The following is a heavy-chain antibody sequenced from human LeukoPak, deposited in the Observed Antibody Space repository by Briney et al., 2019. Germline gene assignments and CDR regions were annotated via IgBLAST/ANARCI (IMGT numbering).Heavy chain of an antibody. CDR2: IKQDGSEK. V-gene: IGHV3-7*01. J-gene: IGHJ6*02. CDR1: RLSFSSYG. D-gene: IGHD3-9*01. CDR3: ARGNYDILTGYFYYYYYGMDV. Sequence: GGSLRLSCAASRLSFSSYGMHWVRQAPGKGLEWVANIKQDGSEKYYVDSVKGRFTISRDNAKNSLYLQMNSLRAEDTAVYYCARGNYDILTGYFYYYYYGMDVWGQGTTVTVSS.